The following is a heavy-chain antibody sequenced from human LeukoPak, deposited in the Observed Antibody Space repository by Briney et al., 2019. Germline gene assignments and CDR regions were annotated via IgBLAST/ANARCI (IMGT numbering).Heavy chain of an antibody. J-gene: IGHJ4*02. CDR1: GFTFSDYY. CDR2: ISSSGSTI. D-gene: IGHD5-12*01. V-gene: IGHV3-11*04. CDR3: ARPMEPQVDIVADY. Sequence: PGGSLRLSCAASGFTFSDYYMSWIRQAPGKGLEWVSYISSSGSTIYYADSVKGRFTISRDNAKNSLYLQMKSLRAEDTAVYYCARPMEPQVDIVADYWGQGTLVTVSS.